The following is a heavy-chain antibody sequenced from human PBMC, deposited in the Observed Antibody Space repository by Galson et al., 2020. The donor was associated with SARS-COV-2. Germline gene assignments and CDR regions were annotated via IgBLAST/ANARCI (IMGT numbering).Heavy chain of an antibody. D-gene: IGHD3-3*01. CDR1: GYTFTSYG. CDR2: ISAYNGNT. CDR3: ARGGVYYDFWSGYMDYYYYMDV. Sequence: ASVQVSCKASGYTFTSYGISWVRQAPGQGLEWMGWISAYNGNTTYAQQPQGRVTMTTDTSTSTAYMELRSLRSDDTAVYYWARGGVYYDFWSGYMDYYYYMDVWGKGTTVTVSS. J-gene: IGHJ6*03. V-gene: IGHV1-18*04.